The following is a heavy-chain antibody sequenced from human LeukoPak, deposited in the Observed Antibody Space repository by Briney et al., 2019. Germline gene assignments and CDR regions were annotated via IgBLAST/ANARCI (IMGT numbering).Heavy chain of an antibody. J-gene: IGHJ5*02. CDR2: FDPEDGET. CDR1: GYTLTELS. V-gene: IGHV1-24*01. CDR3: AIGSYLYNWFDP. Sequence: ASVKVSCKVSGYTLTELSMHWVRQAPGKGLEWMGGFDPEDGETIYAQKFQVRVTMTEDTSTDTAYMELSSLRSEDTAVYYCAIGSYLYNWFDPWGQGTLVTVSS. D-gene: IGHD3-10*01.